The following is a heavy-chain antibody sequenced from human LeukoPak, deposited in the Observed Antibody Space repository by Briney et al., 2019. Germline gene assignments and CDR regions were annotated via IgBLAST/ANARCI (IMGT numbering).Heavy chain of an antibody. V-gene: IGHV3-21*01. Sequence: GGSLRLSCAASGFIFSSYSMSWVRQAPGKGLEWVSSISSSSSYIYYADSVKGRFTISRDNAKNTLYLQMNSLRAEDTAVYYCARDWYHAIDYWGQGALVTVSS. J-gene: IGHJ4*02. CDR1: GFIFSSYS. CDR3: ARDWYHAIDY. D-gene: IGHD2-2*01. CDR2: ISSSSSYI.